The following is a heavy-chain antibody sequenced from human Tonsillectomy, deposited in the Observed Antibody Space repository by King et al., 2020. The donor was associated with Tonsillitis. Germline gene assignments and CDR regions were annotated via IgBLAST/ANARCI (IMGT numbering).Heavy chain of an antibody. V-gene: IGHV3-21*01. CDR1: GFTFSSYS. Sequence: VQLVESGGGLVKPGGSLRLSCAASGFTFSSYSMNWVRQAPGKGLEWVSSISSSSSYIYYADSVKGRFTISRDNAKNSLYLQMNSLRAEDTAVYYCASEYSSGWSPVYYGMDVWGQGTTVTVSS. CDR3: ASEYSSGWSPVYYGMDV. J-gene: IGHJ6*02. CDR2: ISSSSSYI. D-gene: IGHD6-19*01.